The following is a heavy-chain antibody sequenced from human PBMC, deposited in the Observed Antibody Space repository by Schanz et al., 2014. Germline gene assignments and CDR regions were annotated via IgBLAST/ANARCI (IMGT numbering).Heavy chain of an antibody. D-gene: IGHD6-13*01. V-gene: IGHV3-23*01. J-gene: IGHJ4*02. CDR1: GFTFSSYA. CDR2: ISGSGVTI. Sequence: EVHLLESGGGLAQPGGSLRLSCAGSGFTFSSYAMSWVRQTPGKGLEWVSVISGSGVTIYYADSVKGRFTISRDNSKNTLYLQMNSLRAEDTAVYYCARLDSSSWYPRYWGQGTLATVSS. CDR3: ARLDSSSWYPRY.